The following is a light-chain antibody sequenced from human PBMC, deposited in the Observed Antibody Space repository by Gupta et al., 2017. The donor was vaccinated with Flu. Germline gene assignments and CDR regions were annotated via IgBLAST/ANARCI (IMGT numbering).Light chain of an antibody. CDR1: QGMSSY. CDR2: AAS. Sequence: AIRMTKSPSSFSASTGDRVTITCRASQGMSSYLAWYQQKPGKAPKLLIYAASTLQSGVPSRFSGSGSGTDFTLTISCLQSEDFATYYCQQYYSYPWTFGQGTKVEIK. V-gene: IGKV1-8*01. CDR3: QQYYSYPWT. J-gene: IGKJ1*01.